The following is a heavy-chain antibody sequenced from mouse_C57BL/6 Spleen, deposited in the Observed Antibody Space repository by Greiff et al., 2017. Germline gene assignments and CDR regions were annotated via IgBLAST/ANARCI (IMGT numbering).Heavy chain of an antibody. Sequence: QVQLQQSDAELVKPGASVKISCKVSGYTFTDHTIHWMKQRPEQGLEWIGYIYPRDGSTKYNEKFKGKATLTADKSSSTAYMQLNSLTSEDSAVYFCARGGYSPLYYYAMDYWGQGTSVTVSS. CDR3: ARGGYSPLYYYAMDY. CDR1: GYTFTDHT. J-gene: IGHJ4*01. CDR2: IYPRDGST. V-gene: IGHV1-78*01. D-gene: IGHD2-12*01.